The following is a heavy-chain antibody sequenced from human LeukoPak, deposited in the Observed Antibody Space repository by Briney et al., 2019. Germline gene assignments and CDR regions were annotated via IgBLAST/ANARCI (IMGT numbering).Heavy chain of an antibody. V-gene: IGHV3-30*03. D-gene: IGHD2-15*01. CDR1: GFTFSSNG. J-gene: IGHJ4*02. CDR2: ISYDGSNE. CDR3: AFCSGGSCPAMDY. Sequence: GGSLRLSCAASGFTFSSNGMHWVRQAPGKGLEWVAVISYDGSNEYYADSVKGRFTISRDNAKNSLYLQMNSLRAEDTAVYYCAFCSGGSCPAMDYWGQGTLVTVSS.